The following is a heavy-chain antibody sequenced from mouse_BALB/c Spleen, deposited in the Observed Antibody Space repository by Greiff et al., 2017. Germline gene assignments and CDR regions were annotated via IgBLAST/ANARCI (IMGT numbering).Heavy chain of an antibody. V-gene: IGHV2-9*02. CDR2: IWAGGST. J-gene: IGHJ3*01. D-gene: IGHD4-1*01. CDR3: ARESPPGTGFAY. CDR1: GFSLTSYG. Sequence: VKLVESGPGLVAPSQSLSITCTVSGFSLTSYGVHWVRQPPGKGLEWLGVIWAGGSTNYNSALMSRLSISKDNSKSQVFLKMNSLQTDDTAMYYCARESPPGTGFAYWGQGTLATVSA.